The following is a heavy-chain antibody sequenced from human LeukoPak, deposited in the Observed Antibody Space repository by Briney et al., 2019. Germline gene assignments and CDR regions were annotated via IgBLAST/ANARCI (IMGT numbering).Heavy chain of an antibody. CDR2: INHSGST. D-gene: IGHD6-13*01. CDR3: ASLRVGSSFGYQYYIDV. Sequence: SETLSLTCAVYGRSFSGFYWSWIRQPPGKGLEWIGEINHSGSTNYNPSLKSRVTISVDTSKNQFSLKLSSVTAADTAVYYCASLRVGSSFGYQYYIDVWGKGTTVTVSS. CDR1: GRSFSGFY. J-gene: IGHJ6*03. V-gene: IGHV4-34*01.